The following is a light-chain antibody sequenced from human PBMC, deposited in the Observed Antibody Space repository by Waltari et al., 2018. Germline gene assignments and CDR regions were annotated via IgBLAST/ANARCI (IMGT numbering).Light chain of an antibody. Sequence: DIQMTQSPSTLSSSVGDRVTITCRASQSISNWLAWYQQKPGRAPKLLIYTASSLDTGVPSRFSGSGSGTEFTLTISSLQPDDFATYYCQQFYSYPYTFGQGTKLEI. CDR1: QSISNW. V-gene: IGKV1-5*03. J-gene: IGKJ2*01. CDR3: QQFYSYPYT. CDR2: TAS.